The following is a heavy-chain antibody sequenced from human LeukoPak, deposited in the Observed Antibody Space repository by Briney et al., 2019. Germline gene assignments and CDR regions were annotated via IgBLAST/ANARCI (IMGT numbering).Heavy chain of an antibody. V-gene: IGHV1-8*01. CDR3: ARLNPASYYYYYYGMDV. Sequence: GASVKVSCKASGYTFTSYDINWVRQASGQGLEWMGWMNPNCGNTGYAQKFQGRVTMTRNTSIGTAYMELSSLRSEDTAVYYCARLNPASYYYYYYGMDVRGQGTTVTVSS. D-gene: IGHD6-6*01. CDR1: GYTFTSYD. J-gene: IGHJ6*02. CDR2: MNPNCGNT.